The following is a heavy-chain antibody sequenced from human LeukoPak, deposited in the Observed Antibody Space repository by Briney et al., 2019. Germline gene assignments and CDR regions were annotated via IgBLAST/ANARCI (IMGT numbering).Heavy chain of an antibody. V-gene: IGHV1-46*01. CDR2: INPSGGST. CDR1: GYTFTSYY. Sequence: ASVKVSCKASGYTFTSYYMHWVRQAPGQGLEWMGIINPSGGSTSYAQKFQGRVTMTRDTSTSTVYMELSSLRSEDTAVYYCARDHSGVPSSGDPSYFDYWGQGTLVTVSS. CDR3: ARDHSGVPSSGDPSYFDY. J-gene: IGHJ4*02. D-gene: IGHD4-17*01.